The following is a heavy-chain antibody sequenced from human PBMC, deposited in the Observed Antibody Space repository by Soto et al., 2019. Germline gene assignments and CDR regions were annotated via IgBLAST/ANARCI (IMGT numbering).Heavy chain of an antibody. D-gene: IGHD3-9*01. CDR3: AAGAGVLRYFDWSRDAFDI. V-gene: IGHV1-18*01. Sequence: ASVKVSCKGSGYTFTSYGISWVRQAPGQGLEWMGWISAYNGNTNYAQKLQGRVTMTTDTSTSTAYMELRSLRSDDTAVYYCAAGAGVLRYFDWSRDAFDIWGQGTMVTVSS. CDR2: ISAYNGNT. CDR1: GYTFTSYG. J-gene: IGHJ3*02.